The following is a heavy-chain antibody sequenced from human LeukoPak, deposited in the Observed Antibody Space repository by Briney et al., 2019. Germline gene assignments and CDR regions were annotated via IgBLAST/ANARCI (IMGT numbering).Heavy chain of an antibody. J-gene: IGHJ4*02. CDR3: ARGDSGSDDVLLDY. CDR1: GYIFTNYG. V-gene: IGHV1-18*01. D-gene: IGHD1-26*01. CDR2: ISAYNGRT. Sequence: ASVKVSCKASGYIFTNYGITWVRQAPGQGLEWMGWISAYNGRTNFAQTFQGRVTMTTDTSTSIVYMELRSLRSDDTAVYYCARGDSGSDDVLLDYWGQGTLVTVSS.